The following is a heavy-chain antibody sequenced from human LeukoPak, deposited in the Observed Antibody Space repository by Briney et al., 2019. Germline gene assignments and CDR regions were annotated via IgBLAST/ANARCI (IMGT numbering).Heavy chain of an antibody. CDR2: ILYDGSKK. Sequence: GGSLRLSCAVSGFTGSSYAMHWVRQAPGKGLEWVAVILYDGSKKYYADSVKGRFTISRDNSKNTLYLQMNSLRAEDTAVYYCAREADSFDYWGQGTLVTVSS. CDR3: AREADSFDY. CDR1: GFTGSSYA. V-gene: IGHV3-30*04. J-gene: IGHJ4*02.